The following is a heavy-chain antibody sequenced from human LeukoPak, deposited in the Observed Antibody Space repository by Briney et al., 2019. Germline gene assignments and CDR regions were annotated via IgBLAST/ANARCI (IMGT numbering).Heavy chain of an antibody. Sequence: SETLSLTCAVYGGSFSGYYWSWIRQPPGKGLEWIGEINHSGSTNYNPSLKSRVTISVDTSKNQFSLKLSSVTAADTAAYYCARGLDGDARVVVGYFDHWGQGTLVTVSS. CDR1: GGSFSGYY. CDR2: INHSGST. CDR3: ARGLDGDARVVVGYFDH. V-gene: IGHV4-34*01. J-gene: IGHJ4*02. D-gene: IGHD2-15*01.